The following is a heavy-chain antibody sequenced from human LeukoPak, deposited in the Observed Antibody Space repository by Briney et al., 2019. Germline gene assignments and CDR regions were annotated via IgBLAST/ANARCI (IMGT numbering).Heavy chain of an antibody. V-gene: IGHV3-23*01. CDR1: GFTFSSHG. CDR3: AKIATGNFDY. CDR2: ISGSGAAT. Sequence: GGSLRLSSAASGFTFSSHGMSLVRQAPGKGQEWGSSISGSGAATYYADSVKGRFTISRDNSKNTLYLQVNSLRAEDTAVYYCAKIATGNFDYWGQGTLVTVSS. J-gene: IGHJ4*02. D-gene: IGHD1-1*01.